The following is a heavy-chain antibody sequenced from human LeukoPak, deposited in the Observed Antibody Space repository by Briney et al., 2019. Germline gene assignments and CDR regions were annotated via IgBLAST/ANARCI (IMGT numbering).Heavy chain of an antibody. D-gene: IGHD2-2*01. CDR1: GGSISSYY. J-gene: IGHJ3*02. Sequence: SGTLSLTCTVSGGSISSYYWTWIRQPPGKGLEWIGYIFYSGGSNYNPSLNSRVTISVDTSKNHFSLKLSSVTAADTAVYYCARLGSTFDIWGQGTMVTVSS. CDR2: IFYSGGS. V-gene: IGHV4-59*08. CDR3: ARLGSTFDI.